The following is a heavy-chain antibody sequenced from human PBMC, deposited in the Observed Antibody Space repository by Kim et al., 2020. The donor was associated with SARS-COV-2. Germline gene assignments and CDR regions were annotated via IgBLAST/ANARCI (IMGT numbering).Heavy chain of an antibody. CDR2: IYYSGNT. CDR1: GGSFSNSAYY. V-gene: IGHV4-39*01. CDR3: ARPMAAAGTQYSYYLDS. J-gene: IGHJ4*02. D-gene: IGHD6-13*01. Sequence: SETLSLTCTVSGGSFSNSAYYWGWIRQPPGKELEWIGFIYYSGNTHYNPSLKSRVTISVDTSKNQFSLTLKSVTASDTAVYYCARPMAAAGTQYSYYLDSWGQGSLVTVSS.